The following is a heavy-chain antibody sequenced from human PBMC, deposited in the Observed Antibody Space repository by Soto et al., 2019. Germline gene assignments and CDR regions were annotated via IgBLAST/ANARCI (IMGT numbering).Heavy chain of an antibody. CDR2: IHPSGGGT. J-gene: IGHJ4*02. V-gene: IGHV1-46*01. CDR1: GYTFTTYY. Sequence: QVQLVQSGAEVKKPGASVKVSCKPSGYTFTTYYLHWVRQAPGQALEWMGVIHPSGGGTTYAQKCRARVTVTSDTSTSTVFMELSSLGSDDTAVYYCERGGHIAVATASFDYWGQGTLVTVSS. CDR3: ERGGHIAVATASFDY. D-gene: IGHD2-21*02.